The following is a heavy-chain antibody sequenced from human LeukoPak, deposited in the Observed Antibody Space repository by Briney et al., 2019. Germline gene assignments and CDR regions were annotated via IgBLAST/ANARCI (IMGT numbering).Heavy chain of an antibody. J-gene: IGHJ5*02. V-gene: IGHV4-30-4*08. D-gene: IGHD7-27*01. Sequence: SGTLFLTCTVSGGSISSGDYYWSWIRQPPGKGLEWIGYIYYSGSTYYNPSLKSRVTISVDTSKNQFSLKLSSVTAADTAVYYCARDTGVWFDPWGQGTLVTASS. CDR1: GGSISSGDYY. CDR3: ARDTGVWFDP. CDR2: IYYSGST.